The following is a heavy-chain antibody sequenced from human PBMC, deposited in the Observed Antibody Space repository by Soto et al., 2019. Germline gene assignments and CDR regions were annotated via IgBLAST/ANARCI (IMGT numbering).Heavy chain of an antibody. V-gene: IGHV1-3*01. J-gene: IGHJ4*02. CDR1: GYTFTSYA. D-gene: IGHD6-13*01. CDR2: INAGNGNT. CDR3: AGPGIAAAGVDY. Sequence: QVQLVQSGAEVKKPGASVKVSCKASGYTFTSYAMHWVRQAPGQRLEWMGWINAGNGNTKYSQKFQGRVTITRDTPASTAYMELSSLRSEDTAVYYCAGPGIAAAGVDYWGQGTLVTVSS.